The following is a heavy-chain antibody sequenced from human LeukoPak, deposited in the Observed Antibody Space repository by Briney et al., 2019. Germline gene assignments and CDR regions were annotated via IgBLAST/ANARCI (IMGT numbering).Heavy chain of an antibody. J-gene: IGHJ3*02. D-gene: IGHD6-13*01. CDR3: ARSIAARPVMTFDI. Sequence: SETLSLTCTVSGGSISSGSYYWSWIRQPAGKGLEWIGRIYTSGSTNYNPSLKRRVTISVDTSKNQFSLKLSSETAADTAVYYCARSIAARPVMTFDIWGQGTMVTVSS. CDR2: IYTSGST. V-gene: IGHV4-61*02. CDR1: GGSISSGSYY.